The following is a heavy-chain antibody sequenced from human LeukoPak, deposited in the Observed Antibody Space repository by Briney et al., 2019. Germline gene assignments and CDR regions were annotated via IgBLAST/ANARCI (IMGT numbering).Heavy chain of an antibody. CDR3: ARAGAVAASFDY. D-gene: IGHD6-19*01. CDR2: IYSGGST. CDR1: GFTFSSYE. Sequence: GGSLRLSCAASGFTFSSYEMNWVRQAPGKGLEWVSVIYSGGSTYYADSVKGRFTISRDNSKNTLYLQMNSLRAEDTAVYYCARAGAVAASFDYWGQGTLVTVSS. J-gene: IGHJ4*02. V-gene: IGHV3-53*01.